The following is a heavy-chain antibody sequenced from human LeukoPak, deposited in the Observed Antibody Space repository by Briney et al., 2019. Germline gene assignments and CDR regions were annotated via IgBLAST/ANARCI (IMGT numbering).Heavy chain of an antibody. Sequence: GGSLRLSCAASGFIVTDSYFSWVRQTPGKGLEWVSLIYSGGITNYSDSVRGRFTISRDIPGKTVYLQMNSLRAEDTAVYYCARDIYDATGYWGQGALVTVSS. J-gene: IGHJ4*02. V-gene: IGHV3-66*01. D-gene: IGHD3-22*01. CDR3: ARDIYDATGY. CDR2: IYSGGIT. CDR1: GFIVTDSY.